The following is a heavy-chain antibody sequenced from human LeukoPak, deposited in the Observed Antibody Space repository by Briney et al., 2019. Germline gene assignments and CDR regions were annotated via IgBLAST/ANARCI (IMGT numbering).Heavy chain of an antibody. V-gene: IGHV6-1*01. D-gene: IGHD3-22*01. CDR1: GDSVSSNSAA. J-gene: IGHJ4*02. CDR2: TYYRSKWYY. Sequence: SQTLSLTCAISGDSVSSNSAAWNWIRQSPSRGLEWLASTYYRSKWYYDYAVSVKSRITISPDTSKNQFSLQLNSVTPEDTAVYYCVRGEDSSGYFYFIGWGQGTLVTVSS. CDR3: VRGEDSSGYFYFIG.